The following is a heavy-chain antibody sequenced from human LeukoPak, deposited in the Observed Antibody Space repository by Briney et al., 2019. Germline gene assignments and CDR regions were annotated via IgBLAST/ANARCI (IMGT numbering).Heavy chain of an antibody. Sequence: PGGSLRLSCAASGFTFSSYEMNWVRQAQGKGLEWVSYISSSGSTIYYADSVKGRFTISRDNAKNSLYLQMNSLRAEDTAVYYCARETLMTTVTTYPFWGQGTLVTVSS. CDR3: ARETLMTTVTTYPF. J-gene: IGHJ4*02. V-gene: IGHV3-48*03. D-gene: IGHD4-17*01. CDR1: GFTFSSYE. CDR2: ISSSGSTI.